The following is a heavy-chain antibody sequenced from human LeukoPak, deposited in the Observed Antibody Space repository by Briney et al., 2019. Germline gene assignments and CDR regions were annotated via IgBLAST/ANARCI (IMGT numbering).Heavy chain of an antibody. CDR2: ISGGGGST. CDR3: AKDNKFGDTDY. V-gene: IGHV3-23*01. D-gene: IGHD3-10*01. CDR1: GFTFSSYA. J-gene: IGHJ4*02. Sequence: GGSLRLSCAASGFTFSSYAMSWVRPAPGKGREWVSAISGGGGSTYYANSEKGRITISRDTSKNTLYLQTSSLRAEDTAVYYCAKDNKFGDTDYWGQGTLVTVSS.